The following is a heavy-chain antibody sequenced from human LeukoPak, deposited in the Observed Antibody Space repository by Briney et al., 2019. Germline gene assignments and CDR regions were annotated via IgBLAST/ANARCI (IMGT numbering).Heavy chain of an antibody. V-gene: IGHV3-30*02. Sequence: PGGSLRLSCAASGFTFSSYGMHWVRQAPGKGLEWVAFIRYDGSNKYYADSVKGRFTISRDNSKNTLYLQMNSLRPEDTAVYYCAKDQGIMLRGVMDRLPPSYWGQGTLVTVSS. D-gene: IGHD3-10*01. J-gene: IGHJ4*02. CDR3: AKDQGIMLRGVMDRLPPSY. CDR2: IRYDGSNK. CDR1: GFTFSSYG.